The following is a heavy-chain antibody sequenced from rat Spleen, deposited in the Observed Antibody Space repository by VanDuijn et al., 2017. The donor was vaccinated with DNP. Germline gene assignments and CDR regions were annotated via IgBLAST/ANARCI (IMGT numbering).Heavy chain of an antibody. J-gene: IGHJ2*01. CDR2: ITYDGGTT. CDR3: TKDAFDY. V-gene: IGHV5-7*01. CDR1: GFTFSDYT. Sequence: EVQLVESGGGLVQPGRSLKLSCVASGFTFSDYTMAWVRQAPRKGLGWVATITYDGGTTYYRDAVKGRFTISRDNTKSTLYLQMDSLRSEDTATYYCTKDAFDYWGQGVMVTVSS.